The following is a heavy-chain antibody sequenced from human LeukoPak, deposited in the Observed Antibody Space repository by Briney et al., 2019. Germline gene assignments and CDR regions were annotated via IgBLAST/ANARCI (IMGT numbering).Heavy chain of an antibody. V-gene: IGHV4-30-4*01. Sequence: SETLSLTCTVSGGSISSGDYYWSWIRQPPGKGLEWIGYIYYSGSTYYNPSLKSRVTISVDTSKNQFSLKLSSVTAADTAVYYCARGEEYYDFWSGYYTLDYWGQGTLVTVSS. CDR3: ARGEEYYDFWSGYYTLDY. CDR2: IYYSGST. CDR1: GGSISSGDYY. J-gene: IGHJ4*02. D-gene: IGHD3-3*01.